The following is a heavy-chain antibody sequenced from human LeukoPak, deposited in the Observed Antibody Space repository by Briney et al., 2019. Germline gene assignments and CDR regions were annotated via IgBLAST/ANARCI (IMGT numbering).Heavy chain of an antibody. CDR3: ARFDLETGGMDV. V-gene: IGHV4-39*07. J-gene: IGHJ6*02. CDR1: GGSISSSSYY. CDR2: IYYSGST. D-gene: IGHD3-10*01. Sequence: SETLSLTCTVSGGSISSSSYYWGWIRQPPGKGLEWIGSIYYSGSTYYNPSLKSRVTISVDTSKNQFSLKLSSVTAADTAVYYCARFDLETGGMDVWGQGTTVTVSS.